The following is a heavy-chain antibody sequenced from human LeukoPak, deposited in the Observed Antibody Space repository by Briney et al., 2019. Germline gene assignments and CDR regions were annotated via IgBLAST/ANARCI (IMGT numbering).Heavy chain of an antibody. CDR2: IYYSGNT. Sequence: SETLSLTCTVSGGSISSSSYYWGWIRQPPGKGLEWIGSIYYSGNTYYNPSLKSRVSISVDTSKNQFSLKLSSVTAADTAVYYCARDAEGEDSDNSGYDPGLFDYWGQGTLVTVSS. V-gene: IGHV4-39*07. CDR3: ARDAEGEDSDNSGYDPGLFDY. CDR1: GGSISSSSYY. J-gene: IGHJ4*02. D-gene: IGHD3-22*01.